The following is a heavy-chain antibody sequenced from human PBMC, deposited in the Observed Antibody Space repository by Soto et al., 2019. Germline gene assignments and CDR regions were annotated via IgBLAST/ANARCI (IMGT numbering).Heavy chain of an antibody. CDR3: ASLPRRDWNRLDY. D-gene: IGHD1-1*01. Sequence: ASVKVSCKASGYTFTSYAMHWVRQAPGQRLEWMGWINAGNGNTNYAQKFQGRVTITTDKSTSTAYMELSSLRSEDTAVYYCASLPRRDWNRLDYWGQGTLVTVSS. J-gene: IGHJ4*02. V-gene: IGHV1-3*01. CDR1: GYTFTSYA. CDR2: INAGNGNT.